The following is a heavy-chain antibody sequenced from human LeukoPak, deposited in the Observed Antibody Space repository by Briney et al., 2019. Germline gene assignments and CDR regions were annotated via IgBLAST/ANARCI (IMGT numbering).Heavy chain of an antibody. V-gene: IGHV3-7*01. CDR2: IKQDGSEK. CDR1: GFTFSSYW. CDR3: ARPRGCGSARCNNFDY. J-gene: IGHJ4*02. D-gene: IGHD2-2*01. Sequence: GGSLRLSCAASGFTFSSYWMSWVRQAPGKGLEWVANIKQDGSEKYYVDSVKGRFIISRANARNSLYLQMNNLRAEDTAVYYCARPRGCGSARCNNFDYWGQGTLVTVSS.